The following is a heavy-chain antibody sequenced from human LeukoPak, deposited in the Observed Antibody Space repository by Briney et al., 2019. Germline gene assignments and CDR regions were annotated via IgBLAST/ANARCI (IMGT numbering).Heavy chain of an antibody. Sequence: GGSLRLSCAASGFTFSDYYMSWVRQAPGKGLEWVANIKQDGSEKYYVDSVKGRFTISRDNAKNSLYLQMNSLRAEDTAVYYCARGPYPVGAPTIHFDYWGQGTLVTVSS. D-gene: IGHD1-26*01. V-gene: IGHV3-7*03. CDR2: IKQDGSEK. CDR3: ARGPYPVGAPTIHFDY. CDR1: GFTFSDYY. J-gene: IGHJ4*02.